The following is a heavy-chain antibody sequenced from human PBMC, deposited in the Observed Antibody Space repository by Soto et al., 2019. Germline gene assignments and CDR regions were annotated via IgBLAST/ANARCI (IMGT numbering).Heavy chain of an antibody. J-gene: IGHJ5*02. CDR2: TYSSETT. CDR3: ARIGLHLGEVSRNWFDP. V-gene: IGHV4-31*03. CDR1: GGSITSANYY. Sequence: QVQLQESGPGLVKPSQTLSLSCSISGGSITSANYYWTWIRLFPGKGLEWIGYTYSSETTHYNPSLTTRATISLDTSNNQFALAVKSATAADTAVYYCARIGLHLGEVSRNWFDPWGQGSLVTVSS. D-gene: IGHD3-16*02.